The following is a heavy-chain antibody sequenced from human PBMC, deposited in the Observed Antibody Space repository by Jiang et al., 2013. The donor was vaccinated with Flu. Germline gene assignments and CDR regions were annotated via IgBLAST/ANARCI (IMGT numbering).Heavy chain of an antibody. CDR3: ASLLGRSSHQGWFDP. V-gene: IGHV4-34*01. D-gene: IGHD1-1*01. Sequence: NHSGSTNYNPSLKSRVTISVDTSKNQFSLKVSSVTAADTAVYYCASLLGRSSHQGWFDPWGQGTRVTVSS. CDR2: NHSGST. J-gene: IGHJ5*02.